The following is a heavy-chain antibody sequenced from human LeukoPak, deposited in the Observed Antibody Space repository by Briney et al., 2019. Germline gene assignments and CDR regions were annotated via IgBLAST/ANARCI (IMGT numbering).Heavy chain of an antibody. V-gene: IGHV3-23*01. Sequence: PGGSLRLSCAASGFTFSSYAMSWVRQAPGKGLEWVSAISGSGGSTYYADSVKGRFTISRDNSKNTLYLQMNSLRAEDTAVYYCAKDLEVMTQPDRGLDPWGQGTLVTVSS. D-gene: IGHD1-1*01. CDR3: AKDLEVMTQPDRGLDP. CDR1: GFTFSSYA. CDR2: ISGSGGST. J-gene: IGHJ5*02.